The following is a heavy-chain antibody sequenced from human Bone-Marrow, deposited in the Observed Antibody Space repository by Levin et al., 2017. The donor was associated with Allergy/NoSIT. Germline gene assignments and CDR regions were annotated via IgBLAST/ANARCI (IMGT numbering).Heavy chain of an antibody. CDR1: GGSFNSYF. Sequence: SVKVSCKPSGGSFNSYFLTWLRQAPGHGLEWMGGILPIFGTTKIAQNFQGRVTMTADKSTGTAYMEISSLRYEDTAVYYCARERSGGTLFDIWGQGTMVKVSS. CDR3: ARERSGGTLFDI. V-gene: IGHV1-69*06. CDR2: ILPIFGTT. J-gene: IGHJ3*02. D-gene: IGHD2-8*02.